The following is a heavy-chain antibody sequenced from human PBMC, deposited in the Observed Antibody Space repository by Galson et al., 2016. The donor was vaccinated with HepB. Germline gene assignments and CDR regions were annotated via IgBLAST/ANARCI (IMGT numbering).Heavy chain of an antibody. CDR2: ITSSGSTI. D-gene: IGHD3-10*01. V-gene: IGHV3-11*01. Sequence: SLRLSCAASGFTFSGYYMSWIRQAPGEGLEWISYITSSGSTIYYADSVKGRFTISRDNAQNSLYLQMNNLRPEDTAVYYCARDYGPGGKIQKYDYWGQGTVVSDSS. CDR3: ARDYGPGGKIQKYDY. CDR1: GFTFSGYY. J-gene: IGHJ4*02.